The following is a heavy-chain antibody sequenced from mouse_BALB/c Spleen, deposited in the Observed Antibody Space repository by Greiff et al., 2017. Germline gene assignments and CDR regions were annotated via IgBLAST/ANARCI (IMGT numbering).Heavy chain of an antibody. V-gene: IGHV1-4*01. CDR1: GYTFTSYT. CDR3: ARSGIYDGYHVVAY. D-gene: IGHD2-3*01. Sequence: QVQLKESGAELARPGASVKMSCKASGYTFTSYTMNWVKQRPGQGLEWIGYINPSSGYTNYNQKFKDKATLTADKSSSTAYMQLSSLTSEDSAVYYGARSGIYDGYHVVAYWGQGTLVTVSA. J-gene: IGHJ3*01. CDR2: INPSSGYT.